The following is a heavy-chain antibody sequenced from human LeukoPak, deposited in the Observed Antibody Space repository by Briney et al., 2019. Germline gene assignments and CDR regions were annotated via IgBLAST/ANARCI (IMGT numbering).Heavy chain of an antibody. CDR3: ARGRRIQQWLGNWFDP. J-gene: IGHJ5*02. CDR2: INPNSGGT. D-gene: IGHD6-19*01. CDR1: GGTFSSYA. Sequence: ASVKVSCKASGGTFSSYAISWVRQAPGQGLEWMGWINPNSGGTNYAQKFQGRVTTTRDTSISTAYMELSRLRSDDTAVYYCARGRRIQQWLGNWFDPWGQGTLVTVSS. V-gene: IGHV1-2*02.